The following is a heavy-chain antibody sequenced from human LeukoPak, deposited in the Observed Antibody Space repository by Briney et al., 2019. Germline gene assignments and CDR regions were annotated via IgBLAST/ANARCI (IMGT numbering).Heavy chain of an antibody. D-gene: IGHD2-2*01. V-gene: IGHV4-34*01. J-gene: IGHJ4*02. Sequence: SETLSLTCAVYGGSFSGYYWSWIRQPPGKGLEWIGEINHSGSTNYNPSLKSRVTISVDTSKNQFSLKLSSVTAADTAVYYCARAQEDIVVVPAAIRFDYWGQGTLVTVSS. CDR2: INHSGST. CDR3: ARAQEDIVVVPAAIRFDY. CDR1: GGSFSGYY.